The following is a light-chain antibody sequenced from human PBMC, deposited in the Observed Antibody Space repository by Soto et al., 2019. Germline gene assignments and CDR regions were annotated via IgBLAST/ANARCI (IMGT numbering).Light chain of an antibody. CDR2: GAS. Sequence: EIVLTQSPGTLSLSPGERATLSCRATQSISSNYLAWYQQRPGQAPRLLMYGASSRATGIPDRFSGSGSGTDFTLTISRLEPEDFAVYYCQQCRDSPYTFGQGTILEIK. J-gene: IGKJ2*01. V-gene: IGKV3-20*01. CDR1: QSISSNY. CDR3: QQCRDSPYT.